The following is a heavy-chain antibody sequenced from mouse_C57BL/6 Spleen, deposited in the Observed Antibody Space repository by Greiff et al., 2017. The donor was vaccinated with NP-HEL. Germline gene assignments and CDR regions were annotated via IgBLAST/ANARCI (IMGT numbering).Heavy chain of an antibody. J-gene: IGHJ3*01. CDR1: GFTFSSYA. Sequence: EVNLVESGGGLVKPGGSLKLSCAASGFTFSSYAMSWVRQTPEKRLEWVATISDGGSYTYYPDNVKGRFTISRDNAKNNLYLQMSHLKSEDTAMYYCAREDYDAWFAYWGQGTLVTVSA. CDR3: AREDYDAWFAY. D-gene: IGHD2-4*01. CDR2: ISDGGSYT. V-gene: IGHV5-4*01.